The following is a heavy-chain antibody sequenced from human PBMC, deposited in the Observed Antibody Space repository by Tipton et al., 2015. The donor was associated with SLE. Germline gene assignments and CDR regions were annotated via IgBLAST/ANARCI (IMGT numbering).Heavy chain of an antibody. J-gene: IGHJ2*01. CDR3: ATGDSYWYFAL. D-gene: IGHD3-16*01. Sequence: LRLFCTVSGGSISSYYWSWIRQPPGKGLEWIGYIYYSGSTNYNPSLKSRVTISVDTSKNQFSLKLSSVTAADTAVYYCATGDSYWYFALWGRGTLVTVSS. CDR2: IYYSGST. CDR1: GGSISSYY. V-gene: IGHV4-59*01.